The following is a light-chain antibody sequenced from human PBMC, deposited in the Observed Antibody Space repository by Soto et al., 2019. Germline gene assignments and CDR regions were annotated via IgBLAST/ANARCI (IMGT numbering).Light chain of an antibody. Sequence: EIVLTQSPGTLSLSPGERATLSCRASQSVSSSYLAWYQQTPGQAPRLLIYGASSTATGVPKRFSGSGSGTDFTLTISRLEPEDFAAYYCHQYDSSPLTFGGGTKVEIK. CDR2: GAS. CDR3: HQYDSSPLT. V-gene: IGKV3-20*01. J-gene: IGKJ4*02. CDR1: QSVSSSY.